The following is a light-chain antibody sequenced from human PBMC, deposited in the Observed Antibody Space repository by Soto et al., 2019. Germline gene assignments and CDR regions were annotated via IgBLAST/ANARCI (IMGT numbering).Light chain of an antibody. CDR1: QSIITR. V-gene: IGKV1-5*03. CDR2: RAS. J-gene: IGKJ1*01. CDR3: QQYNVYPCT. Sequence: DIPMTQSPSSLSASVGDRDTITCRASQSIITRLAWYQQKPGKGLKVLIYRASKLETGVPSRFSGSGSGTEFTLTISSLQPDDFATYYCQQYNVYPCTFGQGTKVETK.